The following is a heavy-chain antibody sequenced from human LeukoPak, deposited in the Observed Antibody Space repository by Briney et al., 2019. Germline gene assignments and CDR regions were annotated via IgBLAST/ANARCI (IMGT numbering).Heavy chain of an antibody. CDR3: ARDYYGSGTYSTDS. CDR2: INPNTGAT. D-gene: IGHD3-10*01. V-gene: IGHV1-2*02. Sequence: ASVKVSCKASGYTFTGYQIHWVRQDPGQGLEWMGWINPNTGATNYAQQFQGRVSMTSDTSIATAYMELSRLTSDDTAVYYCARDYYGSGTYSTDSWGQGTLVTVSS. CDR1: GYTFTGYQ. J-gene: IGHJ5*02.